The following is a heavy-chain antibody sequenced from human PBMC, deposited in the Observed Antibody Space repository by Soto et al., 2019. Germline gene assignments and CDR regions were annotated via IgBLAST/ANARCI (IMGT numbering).Heavy chain of an antibody. V-gene: IGHV3-48*02. CDR2: ISSSSSTI. Sequence: EVQLVESGGGLVQPGGSLRLSCAASGITFSSYSMNWVRQAPGKGLEWVSYISSSSSTIYYADSVKGRFTISRDNAKNSLYLQMNSLRDEDTAVYYCARERAVGIAVALNWFDPWGQGTLVTVSS. D-gene: IGHD6-19*01. J-gene: IGHJ5*02. CDR3: ARERAVGIAVALNWFDP. CDR1: GITFSSYS.